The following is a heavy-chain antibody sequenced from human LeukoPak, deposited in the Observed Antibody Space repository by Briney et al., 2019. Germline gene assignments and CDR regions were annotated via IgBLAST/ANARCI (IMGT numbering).Heavy chain of an antibody. D-gene: IGHD5-24*01. CDR2: INSDGIST. J-gene: IGHJ4*02. CDR3: ARVHRDMATIVGLWDY. Sequence: GGSLRLSCAASGFTFSSYWMHWVRQAPGKGLVWVSRINSDGISTSYADSVKGRFTFSRDNAKNTLYMQMNSLRVEDTAVYYCARVHRDMATIVGLWDYWGQGTLVTVSS. V-gene: IGHV3-74*01. CDR1: GFTFSSYW.